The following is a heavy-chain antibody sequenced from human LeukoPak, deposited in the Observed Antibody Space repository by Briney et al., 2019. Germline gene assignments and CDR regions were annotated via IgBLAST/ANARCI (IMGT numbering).Heavy chain of an antibody. D-gene: IGHD2-21*01. CDR2: IWYDGSNK. CDR1: GFTFSSYG. J-gene: IGHJ4*02. Sequence: GGSLRLSCAASGFTFSSYGMHWVRQAPGKGLEWVAVIWYDGSNKYYADSVKGRFTISRDNSKNTLYLQMNSLRAEDTAVYYCARKLLGSHIRVFDYWGQGTLVTVSS. CDR3: ARKLLGSHIRVFDY. V-gene: IGHV3-33*01.